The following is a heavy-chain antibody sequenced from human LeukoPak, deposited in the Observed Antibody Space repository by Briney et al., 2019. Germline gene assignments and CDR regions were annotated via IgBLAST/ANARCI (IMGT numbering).Heavy chain of an antibody. Sequence: GGSLRLSCAASGFTFSSYSMNWVRQAPGKGLEWVSYISSSSSTIYYADSVKGRFTISRDNAKNSLYLQMNSLRAEDMAVYYCARAQYSSGWYGGYYFDYWGQGTLVTVSS. CDR2: ISSSSSTI. CDR3: ARAQYSSGWYGGYYFDY. D-gene: IGHD6-19*01. V-gene: IGHV3-48*01. CDR1: GFTFSSYS. J-gene: IGHJ4*02.